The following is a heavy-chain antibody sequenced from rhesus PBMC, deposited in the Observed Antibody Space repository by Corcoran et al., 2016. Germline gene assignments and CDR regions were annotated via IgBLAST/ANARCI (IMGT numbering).Heavy chain of an antibody. J-gene: IGHJ4*01. CDR1: GGSISGGYG. V-gene: IGHV4-127*01. Sequence: QVQLQKSGPGLVKPSETLSLTCAGSGGSISGGYGWSWIRQPPGKGLEWIVNIFDIIGSTYYNPSLKSRVTISRAPSTNQFSLKLSSVTAADTAVYYCARLSSYYFDYWGQGVLVTVSS. CDR3: ARLSSYYFDY. CDR2: IFDIIGST.